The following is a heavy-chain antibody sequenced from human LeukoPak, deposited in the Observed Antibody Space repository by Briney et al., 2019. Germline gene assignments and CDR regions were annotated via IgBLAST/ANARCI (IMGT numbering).Heavy chain of an antibody. D-gene: IGHD5-18*01. J-gene: IGHJ5*02. V-gene: IGHV4-59*08. CDR1: GGSISSSY. CDR3: ARHVGYGNNWFDP. Sequence: SETLSLTCTVSGGSISSSYWSWIRQPPGKGLEWIGYMYDSGSIKYNPSLKSRVTISVDTSKNQFSLKLSSVTAADTAAYYCARHVGYGNNWFDPWGQGTLVTVSS. CDR2: MYDSGSI.